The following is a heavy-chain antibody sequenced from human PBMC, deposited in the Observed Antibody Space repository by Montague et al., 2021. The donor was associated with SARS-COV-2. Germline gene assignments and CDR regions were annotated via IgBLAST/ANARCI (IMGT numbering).Heavy chain of an antibody. V-gene: IGHV4-34*01. D-gene: IGHD3/OR15-3a*01. Sequence: SETLSLTCAVHGGSFSGYYWNWIRQRPGKGLEWIGEINHGGSTNYNPSLKNRLTISADTSKNQFSLKLTSVAATDTAVYYCARLRDGVVPSPILGTGPYFTYYYMDVWGKGTTVTVS. J-gene: IGHJ6*03. CDR2: INHGGST. CDR1: GGSFSGYY. CDR3: ARLRDGVVPSPILGTGPYFTYYYMDV.